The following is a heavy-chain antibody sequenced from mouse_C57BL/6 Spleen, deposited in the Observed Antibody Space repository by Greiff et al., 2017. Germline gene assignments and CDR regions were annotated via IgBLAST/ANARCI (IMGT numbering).Heavy chain of an antibody. CDR1: GYTFTSYW. V-gene: IGHV1-69*01. CDR2: IDPSDSYT. Sequence: QVQLKQPGAELVMPGASVKLSCKASGYTFTSYWMHWVKQRPGQGLEWIGEIDPSDSYTNYNQKFKGKSTLTVDKASITAYMQVSSLTSEDSAVYYCARCGNYGFAYWGQGTLVTVSA. D-gene: IGHD2-1*01. CDR3: ARCGNYGFAY. J-gene: IGHJ3*01.